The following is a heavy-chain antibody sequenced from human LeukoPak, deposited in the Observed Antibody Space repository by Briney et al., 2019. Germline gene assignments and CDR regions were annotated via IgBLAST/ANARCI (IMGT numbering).Heavy chain of an antibody. CDR2: INTDGSGT. D-gene: IGHD1-26*01. CDR1: GFTFSSYW. J-gene: IGHJ4*02. Sequence: GGSLRLSCAASGFTFSSYWMHWVRQAPGKGLVWVSHINTDGSGTSYADSVKGRFTISRDNAKSTLYSQMNSLSAEDTAVYYCARDAPSSGSYDYWGQGTLVTVSS. V-gene: IGHV3-74*01. CDR3: ARDAPSSGSYDY.